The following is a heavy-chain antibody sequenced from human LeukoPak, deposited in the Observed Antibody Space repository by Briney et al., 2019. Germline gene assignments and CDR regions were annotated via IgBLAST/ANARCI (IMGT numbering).Heavy chain of an antibody. J-gene: IGHJ4*02. CDR2: ISSNGGST. V-gene: IGHV3-64*04. Sequence: GGSLRLSCSASGFTFSSYAMHWVRQAPGKGLEYVSAISSNGGSTYYADSVKGRFTISRDNAKNSLYLQMNSLRAEDTAVYYCAPGYSSSWSGYWGQGTLVTVSS. D-gene: IGHD6-13*01. CDR1: GFTFSSYA. CDR3: APGYSSSWSGY.